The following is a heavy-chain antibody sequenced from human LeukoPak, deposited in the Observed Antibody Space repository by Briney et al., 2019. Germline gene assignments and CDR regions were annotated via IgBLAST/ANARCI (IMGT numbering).Heavy chain of an antibody. CDR1: GFTFSSYD. J-gene: IGHJ6*02. V-gene: IGHV3-13*01. CDR2: IGTAGDT. Sequence: PGGSLRLSCAASGFTFSSYDMHWVRQATGKGLEWVSAIGTAGDTYYPGSVKGRFTISRENAKNSLYLQMNSLRAGDTAVYYCARSVPNRYCSGGSCYSGVNYGMDVWGQGTTVTVSS. CDR3: ARSVPNRYCSGGSCYSGVNYGMDV. D-gene: IGHD2-15*01.